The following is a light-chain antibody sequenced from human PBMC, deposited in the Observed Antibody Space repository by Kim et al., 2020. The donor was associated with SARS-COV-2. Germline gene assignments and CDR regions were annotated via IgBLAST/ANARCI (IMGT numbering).Light chain of an antibody. V-gene: IGLV3-1*01. CDR2: QDS. CDR1: KLGDKY. CDR3: QAWDSSTPYV. J-gene: IGLJ1*01. Sequence: SYELTQPPSLSVSPGQTASITCSGDKLGDKYACWYQQRPGQSPMLVIYQDSKRPSGIPERFSGSNSGNTATLTISGTQAIDEADHYCQAWDSSTPYVFGT.